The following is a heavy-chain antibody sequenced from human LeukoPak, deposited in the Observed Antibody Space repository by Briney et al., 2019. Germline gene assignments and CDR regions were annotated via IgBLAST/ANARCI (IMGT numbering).Heavy chain of an antibody. J-gene: IGHJ4*02. Sequence: SETLSLTCTVSGGSITSYYWSWIRQPPGKGLEWIGYIYYSGSTNYNPSLKSRVTISVDTYNNQFSLRLSSVTAADTAVYYCAKIGYDRDMDYWGQGTLVTVSS. CDR1: GGSITSYY. CDR3: AKIGYDRDMDY. CDR2: IYYSGST. D-gene: IGHD2-15*01. V-gene: IGHV4-59*08.